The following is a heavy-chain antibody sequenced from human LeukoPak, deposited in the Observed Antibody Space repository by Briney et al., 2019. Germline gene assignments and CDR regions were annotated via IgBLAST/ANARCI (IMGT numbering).Heavy chain of an antibody. Sequence: GASVKVSCKASGGTFSSYAISWVRQAPGQGLEWMGGIIPIFGTANYAQKFQGRVTITTDESTSTAYMELSSLRSEDTAEYYCARDRLRGIAAAGTRWQLDYWGQGTLVTVSS. CDR3: ARDRLRGIAAAGTRWQLDY. D-gene: IGHD6-13*01. CDR2: IIPIFGTA. J-gene: IGHJ4*02. CDR1: GGTFSSYA. V-gene: IGHV1-69*05.